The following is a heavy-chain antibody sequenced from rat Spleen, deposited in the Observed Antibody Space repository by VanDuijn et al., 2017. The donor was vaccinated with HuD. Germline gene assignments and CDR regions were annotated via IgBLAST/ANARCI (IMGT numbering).Heavy chain of an antibody. CDR1: GFSLTSYH. J-gene: IGHJ2*01. CDR2: IWTGGNT. V-gene: IGHV2-43*01. D-gene: IGHD1-2*01. Sequence: QVQLKESGPGLVQPSQTLSLTCTVSGFSLTSYHVSWVRQSPGKGLEWMGVIWTGGNTANNSLLKSRLSISRDTSKSQVFLKRNSLQTEDTATYYCARVGYSSYVRYFDYWGHGVMVTVSS. CDR3: ARVGYSSYVRYFDY.